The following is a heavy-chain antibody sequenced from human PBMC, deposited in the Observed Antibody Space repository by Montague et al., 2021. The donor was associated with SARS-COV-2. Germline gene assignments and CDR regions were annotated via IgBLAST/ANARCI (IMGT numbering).Heavy chain of an antibody. J-gene: IGHJ5*02. CDR1: IGSISSGSYY. D-gene: IGHD6-25*01. CDR2: IYTSGST. Sequence: TLSPTCTVSIGSISSGSYYWSWIRQPAGKGLEWIGRIYTSGSTNYXPSLKSRVTISVDTSKNQFSLKLSSVTAADTAVYYCARGGYSSGWNGLHWFDPWGQGTLVTVSS. V-gene: IGHV4-61*02. CDR3: ARGGYSSGWNGLHWFDP.